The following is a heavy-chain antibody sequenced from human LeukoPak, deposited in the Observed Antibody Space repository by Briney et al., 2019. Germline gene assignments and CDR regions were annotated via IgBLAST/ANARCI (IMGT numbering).Heavy chain of an antibody. CDR3: TRQAPYYKYSNYDYYYYYMDV. CDR1: GFTFSGYA. J-gene: IGHJ6*03. V-gene: IGHV3-73*01. Sequence: GGSLRLSCAASGFTFSGYAMHWVRRASGKGLEWVGRIRSKANSYATAYAASVKGRFTISRDDSKNTAYLQMNSLKTEDTAVYYCTRQAPYYKYSNYDYYYYYMDVWGKGTTVTVSS. CDR2: IRSKANSYAT. D-gene: IGHD4-11*01.